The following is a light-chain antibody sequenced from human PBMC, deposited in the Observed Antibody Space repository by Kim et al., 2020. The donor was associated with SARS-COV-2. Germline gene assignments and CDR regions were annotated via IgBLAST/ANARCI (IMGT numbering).Light chain of an antibody. Sequence: DIQMTQSPSSLSASVGDRVTITCRASQSISSYLNWYQQKPGNAPNLLMYAASSLQSGVPSRFSGSGSGTDFTLTISSLQPEDFATYYCQQSYSRPYTFGQGTKLEI. V-gene: IGKV1-39*01. CDR2: AAS. CDR3: QQSYSRPYT. J-gene: IGKJ2*01. CDR1: QSISSY.